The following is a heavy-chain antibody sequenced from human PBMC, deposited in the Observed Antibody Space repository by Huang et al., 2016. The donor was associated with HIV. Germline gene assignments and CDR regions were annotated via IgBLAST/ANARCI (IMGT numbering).Heavy chain of an antibody. J-gene: IGHJ4*02. CDR2: TSPDSGHT. CDR3: AKQAPYGTTWYGGSDY. Sequence: EVQLLEYGGGLLQPGGSLRLACAASGFTFSSYAMTVVRQAPGKGRELVATSPDSGHTYYADAVKGRFTISRDNSKNTLYIQMNSLRAEDTALYYCAKQAPYGTTWYGGSDYWGQGTLVTVSS. D-gene: IGHD6-13*01. CDR1: GFTFSSYA. V-gene: IGHV3-23*01.